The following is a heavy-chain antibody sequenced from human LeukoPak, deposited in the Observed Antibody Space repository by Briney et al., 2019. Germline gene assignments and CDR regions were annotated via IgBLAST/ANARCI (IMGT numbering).Heavy chain of an antibody. CDR3: ARDLIFGVVSPRSHYGMDV. J-gene: IGHJ6*02. V-gene: IGHV3-7*01. CDR2: IKQDGSEK. CDR1: GFTFSSYW. Sequence: GGSLRLSCAASGFTFSSYWMSWVRRAPGKGLEWVANIKQDGSEKYYVDSVKGRFTISRDNAKNSLYLQMNSLRAEDTAVYYCARDLIFGVVSPRSHYGMDVWGQGTTVTVSS. D-gene: IGHD3-3*01.